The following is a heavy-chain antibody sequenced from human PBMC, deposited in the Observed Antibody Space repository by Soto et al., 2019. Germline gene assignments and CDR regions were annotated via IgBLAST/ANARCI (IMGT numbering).Heavy chain of an antibody. D-gene: IGHD6-6*01. CDR2: ISSSSSYI. CDR3: ARYSSSGPSDY. Sequence: GGSLRLSCAASGFTFSSYSMNWVRQAPGKGLEWVSSISSSSSYIYYADSVKGRFTISRDNAKNSLYLQMNSLRAEDTAVYYCARYSSSGPSDYWGQGTLVTVSS. J-gene: IGHJ4*02. V-gene: IGHV3-21*01. CDR1: GFTFSSYS.